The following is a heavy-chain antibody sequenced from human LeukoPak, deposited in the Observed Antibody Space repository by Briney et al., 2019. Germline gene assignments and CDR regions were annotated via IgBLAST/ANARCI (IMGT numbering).Heavy chain of an antibody. CDR1: GGSISSYY. D-gene: IGHD1-26*01. V-gene: IGHV4-59*08. Sequence: PSETLSLTCTVSGGSISSYYWSWIRQPPGKALEWIGDIYYSGSTNYNPSLKSRVTISVDTSKNQLSLRLSSVTAADTAVYYSARLASGSYGPLTPFDYWGQGTLVTVSS. J-gene: IGHJ4*02. CDR3: ARLASGSYGPLTPFDY. CDR2: IYYSGST.